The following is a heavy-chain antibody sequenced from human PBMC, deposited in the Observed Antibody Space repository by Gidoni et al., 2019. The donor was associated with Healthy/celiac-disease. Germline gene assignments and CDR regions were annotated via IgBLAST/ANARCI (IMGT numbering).Heavy chain of an antibody. V-gene: IGHV1-69*01. CDR1: GGTFSSYA. CDR3: AREYDFWSGSLDYYGMDV. CDR2: IIPIVGTA. D-gene: IGHD3-3*01. Sequence: QVQLVQSGAEVKKPGSSVKVSCKASGGTFSSYAISWVRQAPGQGLEWMGGIIPIVGTANYAQKFQGRVTITADESTSTAYMELSSLRSEYTAVYYCAREYDFWSGSLDYYGMDVWGQGTTVTVSS. J-gene: IGHJ6*02.